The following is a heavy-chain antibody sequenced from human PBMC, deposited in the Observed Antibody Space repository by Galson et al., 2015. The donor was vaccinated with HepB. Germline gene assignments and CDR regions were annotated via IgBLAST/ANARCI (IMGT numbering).Heavy chain of an antibody. Sequence: TLSLTCTVSGGSISSYYWSWIRQPPGKGLEWIGYIYYSGSTNYNPSLKSRVTISVDTSENQFSLKLSSVTAADTAVYYCARLGDYGDYGTFDYWGQGTLVTVSS. J-gene: IGHJ4*02. CDR1: GGSISSYY. CDR3: ARLGDYGDYGTFDY. D-gene: IGHD4-17*01. CDR2: IYYSGST. V-gene: IGHV4-59*08.